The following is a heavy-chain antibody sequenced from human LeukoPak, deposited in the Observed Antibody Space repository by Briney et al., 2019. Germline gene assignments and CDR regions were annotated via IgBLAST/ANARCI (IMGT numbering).Heavy chain of an antibody. CDR1: GYTFTSYY. J-gene: IGHJ4*02. V-gene: IGHV1-46*01. D-gene: IGHD3-3*01. CDR2: INPSGGST. CDR3: ARDQSGYYYFDY. Sequence: ASVKVSCTASGYTFTSYYMHWVRQAPGQGLEWMGIINPSGGSTSYAQKFQGRVTMTRDTSTSTVYMELSSLRSEDTAVYYRARDQSGYYYFDYWGQGTLVTVSS.